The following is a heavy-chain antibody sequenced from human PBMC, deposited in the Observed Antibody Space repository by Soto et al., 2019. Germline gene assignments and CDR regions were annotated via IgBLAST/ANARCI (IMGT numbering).Heavy chain of an antibody. CDR2: ISAYNGNT. CDR3: AGVQGVDIVATIAFDI. J-gene: IGHJ3*02. Sequence: ASVKVSCKASGYTFTSYGISWVRQAPEQGIEWMGWISAYNGNTIYAQKLQGRVTMTTDTSTSTAYMELRSLRSDDTAVYYCAGVQGVDIVATIAFDIWGQGTMVTVSS. D-gene: IGHD5-12*01. V-gene: IGHV1-18*01. CDR1: GYTFTSYG.